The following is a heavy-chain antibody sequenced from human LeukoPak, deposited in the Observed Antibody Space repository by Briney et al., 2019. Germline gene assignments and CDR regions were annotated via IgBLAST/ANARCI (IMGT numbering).Heavy chain of an antibody. CDR1: GFTFNSYT. D-gene: IGHD3-16*02. V-gene: IGHV3-21*06. CDR2: ISSPSTYI. Sequence: GGSLRLSCAGSGFTFNSYTMNWVRQVPGKGLEWVSSISSPSTYIYYADSVKGRFTISRDNARSSLYLQMNSLTAEDTAEYFCARDGSGIGELSYFFYGMDVWGQGTRSPSP. J-gene: IGHJ6*02. CDR3: ARDGSGIGELSYFFYGMDV.